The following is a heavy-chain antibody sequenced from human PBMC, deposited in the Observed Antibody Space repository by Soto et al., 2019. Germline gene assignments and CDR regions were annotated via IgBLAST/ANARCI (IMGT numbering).Heavy chain of an antibody. CDR3: AGPDRVNFAFDI. J-gene: IGHJ3*02. D-gene: IGHD3-10*01. CDR1: GGTFSNFA. Sequence: QVQLVQSGAEVKKPGSSVKVSCKASGGTFSNFAINWLRQAPGQGLEWMGGVIPIFHTPLYAQRFQGRVTITADPSTRTVYMELSSLRADDTAVYYCAGPDRVNFAFDIWGQGTMVTVSS. CDR2: VIPIFHTP. V-gene: IGHV1-69*01.